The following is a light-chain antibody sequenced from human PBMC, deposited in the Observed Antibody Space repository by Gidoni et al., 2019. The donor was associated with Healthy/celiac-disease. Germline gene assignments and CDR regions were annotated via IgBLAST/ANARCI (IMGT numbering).Light chain of an antibody. J-gene: IGKJ1*01. CDR2: KAS. CDR3: QQYNSYRWT. Sequence: DIQMTQSPSTLSASVGDRVTITCRASQSISSWLAWYQQKPGKAPKLLIYKASSLESGVPSRFSGSGSRTEFTLTISSLQPDDFATYYCQQYNSYRWTFGQXAKVEIK. CDR1: QSISSW. V-gene: IGKV1-5*03.